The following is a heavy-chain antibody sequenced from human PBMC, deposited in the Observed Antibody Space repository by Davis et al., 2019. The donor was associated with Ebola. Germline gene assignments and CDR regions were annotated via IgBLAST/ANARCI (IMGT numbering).Heavy chain of an antibody. V-gene: IGHV4-39*07. CDR3: ARKRVTIFGVVIISRGMDV. CDR1: DGSISSSSYY. CDR2: INHSGST. D-gene: IGHD3-3*01. Sequence: SETLSLTCTVSDGSISSSSYYWGWIRQPPGKGLEWIGEINHSGSTNYNPSLKSRVTISVDTSKNQFSLKLSSVTAADTAVYYCARKRVTIFGVVIISRGMDVWGQGTTVTVSS. J-gene: IGHJ6*02.